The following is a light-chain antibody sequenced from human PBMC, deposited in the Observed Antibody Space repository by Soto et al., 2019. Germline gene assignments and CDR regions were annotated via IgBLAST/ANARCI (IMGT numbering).Light chain of an antibody. CDR1: QSVLYSSDNQNY. CDR2: GAS. Sequence: DIVMTQSPDSLAVSLGERAAINCKSSQSVLYSSDNQNYLAWYQVKPGQPPNLLIYGASTRKSGVPDRFRGSGSGTNFTLTISSLQAEDVAVYYCQQYSANPRTFGQGTKVEIK. CDR3: QQYSANPRT. J-gene: IGKJ1*01. V-gene: IGKV4-1*01.